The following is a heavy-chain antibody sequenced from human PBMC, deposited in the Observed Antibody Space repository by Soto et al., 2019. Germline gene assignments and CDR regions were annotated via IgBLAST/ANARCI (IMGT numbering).Heavy chain of an antibody. CDR1: GASISGFD. J-gene: IGHJ5*02. CDR3: VRDGTKTLRESFDR. Sequence: SETLSLTCTVSGASISGFDRSWIRKSAWKGLEWIGRIYATGTTDYNPSLKSRVMMSVDTSKKHFSLKLRSVTAADTAVYYCVRDGTKTLRESFDRWG. V-gene: IGHV4-4*07. D-gene: IGHD1-1*01. CDR2: IYATGTT.